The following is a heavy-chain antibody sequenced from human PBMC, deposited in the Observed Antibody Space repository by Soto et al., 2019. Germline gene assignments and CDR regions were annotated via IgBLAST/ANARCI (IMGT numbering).Heavy chain of an antibody. CDR1: GFTFSSYA. Sequence: PGGSLRLSCAASGFTFSSYAMSWVRQAPGKGLEWVSAISGSGGSTYYADSVKGRFTISRDNSKNTLYPQMNSLRAEDTAVYYCAKDLATVTNVGWFDPWGQGTLVTVSS. D-gene: IGHD4-17*01. J-gene: IGHJ5*02. CDR2: ISGSGGST. CDR3: AKDLATVTNVGWFDP. V-gene: IGHV3-23*01.